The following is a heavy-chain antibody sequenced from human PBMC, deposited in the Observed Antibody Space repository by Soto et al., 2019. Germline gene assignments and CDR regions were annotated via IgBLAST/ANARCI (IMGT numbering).Heavy chain of an antibody. CDR3: AGNIAAAGTVDY. J-gene: IGHJ4*02. CDR1: GGSISSYY. Sequence: PSETLSLTCTVSGGSISSYYWSWIRQPPGKGLEWIGYIYYSGSTNYNPSLKSRVTISVDTSKNQFSLKLSSVTAADTAVYYCAGNIAAAGTVDYWGQRTLVTVSS. CDR2: IYYSGST. V-gene: IGHV4-59*01. D-gene: IGHD6-13*01.